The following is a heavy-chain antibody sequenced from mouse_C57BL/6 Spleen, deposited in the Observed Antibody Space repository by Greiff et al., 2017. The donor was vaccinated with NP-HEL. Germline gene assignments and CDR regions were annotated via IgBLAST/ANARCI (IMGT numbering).Heavy chain of an antibody. D-gene: IGHD2-4*01. CDR2: INPNYGTT. CDR3: ARRGISQTYFDY. J-gene: IGHJ2*01. CDR1: GYSFTDYN. Sequence: VQLQQSGPELVKPGASVKISCKASGYSFTDYNMNWVKQSNGKSLEWIGVINPNYGTTSYPQKFKGKATLTVDPSSSTAYMQLNSLTSEDSAVDYCARRGISQTYFDYWGQGTTLTVSS. V-gene: IGHV1-39*01.